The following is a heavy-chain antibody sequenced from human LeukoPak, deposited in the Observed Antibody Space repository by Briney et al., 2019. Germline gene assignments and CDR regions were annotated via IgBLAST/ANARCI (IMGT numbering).Heavy chain of an antibody. CDR1: GYTFTDYY. J-gene: IGHJ4*02. V-gene: IGHV1-2*02. CDR2: INPDSGGP. CDR3: ARLAADSSGYFIDY. D-gene: IGHD3-22*01. Sequence: GASVKVSCKASGYTFTDYYMHWVRQAPGQGLEWMGWINPDSGGPNYAQKFQGRVTMTRDTSITTAYMELSWLRSDDSAVYYCARLAADSSGYFIDYWGQGTLVTVSS.